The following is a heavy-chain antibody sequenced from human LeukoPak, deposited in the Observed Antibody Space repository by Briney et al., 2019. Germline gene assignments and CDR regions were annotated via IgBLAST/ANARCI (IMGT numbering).Heavy chain of an antibody. CDR1: GFTFSSYA. CDR3: ARLWFGTGSDC. CDR2: ISYDGSNK. V-gene: IGHV3-30-3*01. D-gene: IGHD3-10*01. J-gene: IGHJ4*02. Sequence: GGSLRLSCAASGFTFSSYAMHWVRQAPGKGLEWVAVISYDGSNKYYADSVKGRFTISRDNSKNTLYLQMNSLRAEDTAVYYCARLWFGTGSDCWGQGTLVTVSS.